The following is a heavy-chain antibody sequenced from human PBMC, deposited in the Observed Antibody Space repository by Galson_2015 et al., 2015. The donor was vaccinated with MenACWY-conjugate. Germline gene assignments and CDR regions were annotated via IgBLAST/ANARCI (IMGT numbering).Heavy chain of an antibody. CDR3: SRTGATPGDY. V-gene: IGHV2-5*02. Sequence: PALVKPTQTLTLACTFSGVSLSTSGVGGGWIRQPPGKALEWLALIYWDDDKRYSPSLRSRLTITKDTSRNHVVLTMTNMDPVDTATYYCSRTGATPGDYWGQGTLVTVSS. J-gene: IGHJ4*02. D-gene: IGHD2-15*01. CDR1: GVSLSTSGVG. CDR2: IYWDDDK.